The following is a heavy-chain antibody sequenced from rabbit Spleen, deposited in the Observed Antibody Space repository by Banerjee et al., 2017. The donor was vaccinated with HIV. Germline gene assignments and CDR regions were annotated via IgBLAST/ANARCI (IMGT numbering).Heavy chain of an antibody. D-gene: IGHD1-1*01. CDR3: ARNYVNAFDP. V-gene: IGHV1S40*01. Sequence: QSLEESGGDLVKPGASLTLTCTASGVSFSISSYMCWVRQAPGKGLEWIGYIDPIFGSTYYASWVNGRFTISSHNAQNTRYLELNSLTVADTATYFCARNYVNAFDPWGPGTLVTVS. J-gene: IGHJ2*01. CDR1: GVSFSISSY. CDR2: IDPIFGST.